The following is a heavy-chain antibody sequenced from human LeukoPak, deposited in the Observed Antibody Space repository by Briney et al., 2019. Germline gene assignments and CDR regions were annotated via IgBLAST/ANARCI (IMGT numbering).Heavy chain of an antibody. D-gene: IGHD1-26*01. CDR1: GFTFDDYT. J-gene: IGHJ3*02. Sequence: PGGSLRLSCAASGFTFDDYTVHWVRQAPGKGLEWVSLISWDGGSTYYAGSVKGRFTISRDNSKNSLYLQMNSLRTEDTALYYCAKAAVGATISCDAFDIWGQGTMVTVSS. CDR2: ISWDGGST. V-gene: IGHV3-43*01. CDR3: AKAAVGATISCDAFDI.